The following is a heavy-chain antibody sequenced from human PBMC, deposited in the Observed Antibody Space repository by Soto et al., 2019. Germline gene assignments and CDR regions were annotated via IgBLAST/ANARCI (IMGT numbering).Heavy chain of an antibody. V-gene: IGHV4-34*01. CDR3: ARXHYYGSGSYYNEDGMDV. D-gene: IGHD3-10*01. Sequence: PSETLSLTCAVYGGSFSCYYWSWIRQPPGKGLEWIGEINHSGSTNYNPSLKSRVTISVDTSKNQFSLKLSSVTAADTAVYYCARXHYYGSGSYYNEDGMDVWGRGTTVTVSS. J-gene: IGHJ6*02. CDR2: INHSGST. CDR1: GGSFSCYY.